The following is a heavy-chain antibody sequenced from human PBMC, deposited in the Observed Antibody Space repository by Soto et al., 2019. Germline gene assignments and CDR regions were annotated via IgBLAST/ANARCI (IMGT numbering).Heavy chain of an antibody. Sequence: ASVKVSCKASGYTFTSYYMHWVRQAPGQGLEWMGIINPSGGSTSYGQKFQGRVTMTRDTSTSTVYMELSSLSSEDTAVYYCARRVGGYGIKGDAFEIWGQGTMVTV. J-gene: IGHJ3*02. CDR2: INPSGGST. CDR1: GYTFTSYY. CDR3: ARRVGGYGIKGDAFEI. D-gene: IGHD5-18*01. V-gene: IGHV1-46*01.